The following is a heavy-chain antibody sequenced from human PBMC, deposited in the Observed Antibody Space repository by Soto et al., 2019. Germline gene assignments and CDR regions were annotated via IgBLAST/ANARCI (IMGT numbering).Heavy chain of an antibody. V-gene: IGHV4-59*01. D-gene: IGHD4-17*01. CDR2: IYYSGST. Sequence: QVQLQESGPGLVKPSETLSLTCTVSGDSISRNYWTWIRQSPGKGLEWIGHIYYSGSTKYNPSLKSRVIISIDTSKNQFSLRLTSVTAADTATYYCAIIGGDYGSNNWIDPGGQGALVTVSS. CDR3: AIIGGDYGSNNWIDP. J-gene: IGHJ5*02. CDR1: GDSISRNY.